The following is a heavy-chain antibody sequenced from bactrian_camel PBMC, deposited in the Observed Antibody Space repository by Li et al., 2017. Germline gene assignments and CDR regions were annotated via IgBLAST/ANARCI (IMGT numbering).Heavy chain of an antibody. J-gene: IGHJ4*01. V-gene: IGHV3S55*01. CDR3: AADLSLGTRTCMGLDWWRYDFNY. CDR2: VYSDGST. Sequence: HVQLVESGGGSVQAGESLRLSCVASRFTYGSVCMGWFRQAPGKTREGVAAVYSDGSTSYADSVKGRFTLSQDYATNTLYLQMDSLKPQDTAMYYCAADLSLGTRTCMGLDWWRYDFNYWGQGTQVTVS. CDR1: RFTYGSVC. D-gene: IGHD7*01.